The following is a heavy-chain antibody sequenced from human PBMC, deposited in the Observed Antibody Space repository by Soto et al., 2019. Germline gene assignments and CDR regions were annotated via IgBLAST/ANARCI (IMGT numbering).Heavy chain of an antibody. J-gene: IGHJ6*02. CDR2: IYDSGST. CDR3: ARPLYSYGPMDV. D-gene: IGHD5-18*01. CDR1: GGSISSYY. Sequence: SETLCLTCTVAGGSISSYYWSWIRQPPGKGLEWIGYIYDSGSTNYNPSLKSRVTISVDTSKNQFSLKLNSVTAADTAVYYCARPLYSYGPMDVWGQGTTVTVSS. V-gene: IGHV4-59*01.